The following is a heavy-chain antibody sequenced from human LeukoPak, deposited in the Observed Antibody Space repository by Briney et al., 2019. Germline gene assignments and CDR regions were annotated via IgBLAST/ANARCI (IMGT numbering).Heavy chain of an antibody. Sequence: GASVKVSCKASGYTFTGYYIHWVRQAPGQGLEWMGWINPNSGGTNSAQKFQGRVTMTRDTSITTAYMELSRLRSDDSAVYYCTRDPARIAVAGGVFGDYWGQGTLVTVSS. CDR2: INPNSGGT. V-gene: IGHV1-2*02. D-gene: IGHD6-19*01. CDR1: GYTFTGYY. CDR3: TRDPARIAVAGGVFGDY. J-gene: IGHJ4*02.